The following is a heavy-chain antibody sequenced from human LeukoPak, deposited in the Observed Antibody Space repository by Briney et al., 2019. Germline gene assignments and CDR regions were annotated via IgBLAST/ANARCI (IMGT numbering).Heavy chain of an antibody. J-gene: IGHJ4*02. CDR3: ARLEMATSSDY. D-gene: IGHD5-24*01. Sequence: SETLSLTCAVYGGSFSGYYWSWIRQPPGKGLEWIGEINHSGSTNYNPSLKSRVTISVDTSKNQFSLKLSSVTAADTAVYYCARLEMATSSDYWGQGTLVTVSS. CDR2: INHSGST. V-gene: IGHV4-34*01. CDR1: GGSFSGYY.